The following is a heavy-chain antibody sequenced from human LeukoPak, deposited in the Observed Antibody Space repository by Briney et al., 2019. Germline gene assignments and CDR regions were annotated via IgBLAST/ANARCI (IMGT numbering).Heavy chain of an antibody. D-gene: IGHD3-22*01. J-gene: IGHJ4*02. Sequence: GRSLRLSCAASGFTFSSYAMHWVRQAPGKGLEWVALISYDGSNKYYGDSVKGRFTISRDNSKNTLYVQMNTLRAEDTAVYYCAKDRFSYYYDDSGYYPFDYWGQGTLVTVSS. CDR1: GFTFSSYA. V-gene: IGHV3-30*18. CDR2: ISYDGSNK. CDR3: AKDRFSYYYDDSGYYPFDY.